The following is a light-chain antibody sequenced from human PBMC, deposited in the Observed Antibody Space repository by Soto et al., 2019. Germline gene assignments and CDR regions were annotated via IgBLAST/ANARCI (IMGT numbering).Light chain of an antibody. Sequence: DIQMTQSPSSLSASVGDRVTITCRASQGIGNYLAWYQHKPGKVPNLLIYGASTLQLGVPSRFSGSGSGTDFSLTISSLQPEDVAVYYCQKYDGAPWTFGQGTKVDIK. J-gene: IGKJ1*01. V-gene: IGKV1-27*01. CDR2: GAS. CDR3: QKYDGAPWT. CDR1: QGIGNY.